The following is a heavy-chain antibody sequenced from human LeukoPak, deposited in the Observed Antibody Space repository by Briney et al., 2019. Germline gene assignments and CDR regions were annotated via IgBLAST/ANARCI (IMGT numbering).Heavy chain of an antibody. V-gene: IGHV4-39*07. CDR1: GGSISSSSYY. D-gene: IGHD3-22*01. CDR3: ARDPTYYYDSSGYYYFDY. CDR2: IYYSGST. Sequence: PSETLSLTCTVSGGSISSSSYYWGWIRQPPGKGLEWIGSIYYSGSTYYNPSLKSRVTISVDTSKNQFSLKLSSVTAADTAVYYCARDPTYYYDSSGYYYFDYWGQGTLVTVSS. J-gene: IGHJ4*02.